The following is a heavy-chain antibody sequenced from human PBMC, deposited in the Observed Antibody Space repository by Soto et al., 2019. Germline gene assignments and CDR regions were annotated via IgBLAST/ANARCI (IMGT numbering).Heavy chain of an antibody. CDR3: ARVGYYDIWRDWFDP. D-gene: IGHD3-3*01. CDR2: INSGTGAT. V-gene: IGHV1-2*04. J-gene: IGHJ5*02. Sequence: GASVKVSCKASGDTFTGYLMHWVRQAPGQGLEWMGWINSGTGATNYAQKFQGWVTMTRDTSISTTYMELSRLSSEDTAVYYCARVGYYDIWRDWFDPWGQGTLVTVSS. CDR1: GDTFTGYL.